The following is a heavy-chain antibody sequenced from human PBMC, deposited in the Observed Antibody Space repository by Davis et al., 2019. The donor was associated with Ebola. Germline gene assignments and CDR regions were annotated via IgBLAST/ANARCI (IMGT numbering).Heavy chain of an antibody. V-gene: IGHV3-48*02. CDR2: ISSGSRTI. CDR1: GFTFSDYI. CDR3: AREDYFYYGMDV. J-gene: IGHJ6*02. Sequence: GGSLRLSCAASGFTFSDYIMNWVRQAPGKGLEWVSYISSGSRTIYYADSVKCRFTISRDNAKNLLYLQMNSLRDEDPAVYYCAREDYFYYGMDVWGQGTTVTVSS.